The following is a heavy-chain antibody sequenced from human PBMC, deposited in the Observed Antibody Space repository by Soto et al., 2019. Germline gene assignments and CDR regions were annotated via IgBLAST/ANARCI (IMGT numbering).Heavy chain of an antibody. D-gene: IGHD3-16*01. Sequence: SETPSLTCAVSGDSVSNENYYWSWIRQPPGRGLEWIGYIYYSGTTNYNSYLKSRLTLSVDMSKNQFSLRLTSVTAADTAVYFCARSQRGRTAFTFDYWGQGALVTVS. CDR1: GDSVSNENYY. CDR2: IYYSGTT. CDR3: ARSQRGRTAFTFDY. V-gene: IGHV4-61*01. J-gene: IGHJ4*02.